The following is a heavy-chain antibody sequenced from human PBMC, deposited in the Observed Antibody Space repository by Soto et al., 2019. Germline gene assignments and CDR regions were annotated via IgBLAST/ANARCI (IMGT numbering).Heavy chain of an antibody. V-gene: IGHV4-4*02. J-gene: IGHJ5*01. CDR3: ARVRQGCSANNCYFDP. Sequence: SETLSLTCTLSGGSVSAPDWWNWVRQSPDKGLEWIAEVHISGHSNYNPSLRSRVSVSIDSSKNQFYLNLNSVTAADTAIYYCARVRQGCSANNCYFDPWGQGTQGSVS. CDR2: VHISGHS. D-gene: IGHD1-1*01. CDR1: GGSVSAPDW.